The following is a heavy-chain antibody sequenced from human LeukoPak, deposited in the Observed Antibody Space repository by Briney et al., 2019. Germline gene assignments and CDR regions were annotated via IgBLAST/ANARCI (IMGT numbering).Heavy chain of an antibody. CDR3: GSSWQNFDY. CDR2: ISSSSSTI. D-gene: IGHD6-13*01. Sequence: PGGSLRLSCAASGFTFSSYSMNWVRQAPGKGLEWVSYISSSSSTIYYADSVKGRFTISRDNAKNSLYLQMNSLRAEDAAVYYCGSSWQNFDYWGQGTLVTVSS. J-gene: IGHJ4*02. CDR1: GFTFSSYS. V-gene: IGHV3-48*01.